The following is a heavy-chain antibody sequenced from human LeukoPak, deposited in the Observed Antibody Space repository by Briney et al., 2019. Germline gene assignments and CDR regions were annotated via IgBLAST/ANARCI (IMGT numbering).Heavy chain of an antibody. J-gene: IGHJ4*02. CDR1: GFRFGGYA. CDR2: ITYNGAAT. CDR3: ARDGLYFDGSTHIYYFDS. Sequence: GGSLRLSCAASGFRFGGYAMTWVRQAPGKGLEWVSRITYNGAATYYLASVQARFTISRDNTTSTLYLHMDSLTAEETAVYYCARDGLYFDGSTHIYYFDSWGQGTLVAVSS. V-gene: IGHV3-23*01. D-gene: IGHD3-9*01.